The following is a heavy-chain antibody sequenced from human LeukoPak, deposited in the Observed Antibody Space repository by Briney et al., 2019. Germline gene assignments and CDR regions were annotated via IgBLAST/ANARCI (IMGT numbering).Heavy chain of an antibody. CDR2: INWDGGST. Sequence: PGGSLRLSCAASGFTFDEYGMSWVRQAPGKGLEWVSSINWDGGSTAYAVSVQGRFTISRDNAKNSLHLQMKSLRAEDTALYYCARDSFSGSSLDYWGQGTLVTVSS. D-gene: IGHD1-26*01. J-gene: IGHJ4*02. V-gene: IGHV3-20*04. CDR1: GFTFDEYG. CDR3: ARDSFSGSSLDY.